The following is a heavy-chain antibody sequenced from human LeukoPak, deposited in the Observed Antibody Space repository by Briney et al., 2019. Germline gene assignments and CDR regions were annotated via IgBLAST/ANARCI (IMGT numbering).Heavy chain of an antibody. CDR1: GFTFSSYE. V-gene: IGHV3-48*03. J-gene: IGHJ3*02. CDR2: ISSSGSTI. CDR3: ARDMVGTMVRGQNAPNAFDI. Sequence: PGGSLRLSCAASGFTFSSYEMNWVRQAPGKRLEWVSYISSSGSTIYYADSVKGRFTISRDNAKNSLYLQMNSLRAEDTAVYYCARDMVGTMVRGQNAPNAFDIWGQGTMVTVSS. D-gene: IGHD3-10*01.